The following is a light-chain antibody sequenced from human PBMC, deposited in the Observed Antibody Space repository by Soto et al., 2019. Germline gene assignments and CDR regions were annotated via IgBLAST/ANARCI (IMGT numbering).Light chain of an antibody. Sequence: QLVLTQSPSASASLGASVKLTCTLSSGHSNYAIAWHQQQPEKGPRYLMKVNSDGSHRKGDGIPDRFSGSGSGAERYLTMSSLQSEDEADYYCQTWGVFGTGTKLTVL. CDR1: SGHSNYA. J-gene: IGLJ1*01. CDR3: QTWGV. CDR2: VNSDGSH. V-gene: IGLV4-69*01.